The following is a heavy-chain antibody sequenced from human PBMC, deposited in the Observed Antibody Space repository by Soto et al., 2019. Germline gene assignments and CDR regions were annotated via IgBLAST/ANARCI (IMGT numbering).Heavy chain of an antibody. Sequence: LWCSLRLCWASCWDRVLSSVLVGAATPHCKGLEWVSAISGSGGSTYYADSVKGRFTISRDNSKNTLYLQMNSLRAEDTAVYDWAKDRIVKLWLHGFGEYF. V-gene: IGHV3-23*01. CDR3: AKDRIVKLWLHGFGEYF. CDR2: ISGSGGST. J-gene: IGHJ1*01. D-gene: IGHD5-18*01. CDR1: WDRVLSSV.